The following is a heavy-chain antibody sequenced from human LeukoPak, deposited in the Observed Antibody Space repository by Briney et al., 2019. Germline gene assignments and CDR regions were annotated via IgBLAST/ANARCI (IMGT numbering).Heavy chain of an antibody. CDR3: ARRSGSYYRWFDP. Sequence: KPSETLSLTCTVSGGSISSKSDYWAGFAKPQGKGLEGIGSIYYSGSTYNNPSLKSRVTMSVDTSKNQFSLKLSSVTAADTAVYYCARRSGSYYRWFDPWGQGTLVTVSS. CDR1: GGSISSKSDY. J-gene: IGHJ5*02. CDR2: IYYSGST. V-gene: IGHV4-39*01. D-gene: IGHD1-26*01.